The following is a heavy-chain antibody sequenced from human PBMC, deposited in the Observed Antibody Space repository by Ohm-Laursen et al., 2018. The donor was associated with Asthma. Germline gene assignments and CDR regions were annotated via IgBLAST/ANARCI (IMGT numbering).Heavy chain of an antibody. D-gene: IGHD6-25*01. CDR3: AREEKLYSSAGEYFDL. J-gene: IGHJ2*01. Sequence: SLRLSCTASGFTLSSSWMHWVRQAPGKGLVWVSRISGDGSGTNYADSVKGRFTISRDNAKNTLYLQMNSLRAEGTAVYYCAREEKLYSSAGEYFDLWGRGTLVTVSS. CDR2: ISGDGSGT. V-gene: IGHV3-74*01. CDR1: GFTLSSSW.